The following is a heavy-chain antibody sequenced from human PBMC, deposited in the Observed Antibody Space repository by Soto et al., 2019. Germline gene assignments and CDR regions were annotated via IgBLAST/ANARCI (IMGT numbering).Heavy chain of an antibody. CDR1: GYTFTGYY. CDR2: INPNSGGT. J-gene: IGHJ3*02. CDR3: ARDEEYQLLSWVFDI. D-gene: IGHD2-2*01. Sequence: ASVKVSCKASGYTFTGYYMHWVRQAPGQGLEWMGWINPNSGGTNYAQKFQGWVTMTRDTSISTAYMELSRLRSDDTAVYYCARDEEYQLLSWVFDIWGQGTMVTVSS. V-gene: IGHV1-2*04.